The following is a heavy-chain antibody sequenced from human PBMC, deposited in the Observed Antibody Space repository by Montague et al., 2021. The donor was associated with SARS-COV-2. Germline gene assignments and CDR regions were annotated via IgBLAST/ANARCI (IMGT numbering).Heavy chain of an antibody. V-gene: IGHV4-39*01. CDR3: ARHGKTRIARLEVVIGYFDY. CDR2: IYYSGST. CDR1: GGSISSSSYY. J-gene: IGHJ4*02. D-gene: IGHD3-22*01. Sequence: SETLSLTCTVSGGSISSSSYYWGWIRQPPGKGLEWIGCIYYSGSTYYNPSLKSRVTISVDTSKNQFSLKLSSVTAADTAVYYCARHGKTRIARLEVVIGYFDYWGQGTLVTVSS.